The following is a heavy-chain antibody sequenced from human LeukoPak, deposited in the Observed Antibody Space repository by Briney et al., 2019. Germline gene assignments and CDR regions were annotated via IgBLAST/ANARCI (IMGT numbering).Heavy chain of an antibody. CDR3: AVLLHAITY. D-gene: IGHD3-16*01. Sequence: GESLKISCTSSGYTFPNYWIGWVRQMPGKGLEWMGVIYPGDSDTRYSPSFQGQVTISVNRSISTAYLQWTSLKASDTAMYYCAVLLHAITYWGQGAPVTVSS. CDR1: GYTFPNYW. V-gene: IGHV5-51*01. J-gene: IGHJ4*02. CDR2: IYPGDSDT.